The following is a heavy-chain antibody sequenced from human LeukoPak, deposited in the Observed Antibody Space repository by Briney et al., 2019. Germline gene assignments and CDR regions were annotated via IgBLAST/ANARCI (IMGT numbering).Heavy chain of an antibody. CDR1: GGSISSGGYY. D-gene: IGHD3-22*01. J-gene: IGHJ4*02. CDR3: ARGTSHYYDSSGYYYGY. CDR2: IYYSGST. Sequence: PSETLSLTCTVSGGSISSGGYYWSWIRQHPGKGLEWIGYIYYSGSTYYNPSLKSRVTISVDTSKNQFSLELSSVTAADTAVYYCARGTSHYYDSSGYYYGYWGQGTLVTVSS. V-gene: IGHV4-31*03.